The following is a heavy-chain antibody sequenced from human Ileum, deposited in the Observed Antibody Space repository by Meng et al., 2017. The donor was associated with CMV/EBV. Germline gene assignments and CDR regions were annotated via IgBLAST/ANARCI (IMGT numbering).Heavy chain of an antibody. D-gene: IGHD4-11*01. CDR3: AHRRLGTYTY. CDR1: GFSLSSSGVG. V-gene: IGHV2-5*01. Sequence: CAFSGFSLSSSGVGVRWIRQPPGKALGWLALLYWNDDKRFSPSVKSRLTVARDASKNLVVLTMTNMEPVDTATYYCAHRRLGTYTYWGQGTLVTVSS. J-gene: IGHJ4*02. CDR2: LYWNDDK.